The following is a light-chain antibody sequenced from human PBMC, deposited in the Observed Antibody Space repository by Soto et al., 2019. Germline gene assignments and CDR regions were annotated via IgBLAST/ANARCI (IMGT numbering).Light chain of an antibody. CDR2: GAS. J-gene: IGKJ3*01. Sequence: ESVLTQSPGTLSLSPGERATLSCRASQSVSSSYLAWYQQKPGQAPRLLIYGASSRANGIPDTFSGSRSGTDFTLTTSRLEPEDFAVYYCQQYGNSPFTFGPATKVDIK. CDR1: QSVSSSY. V-gene: IGKV3-20*01. CDR3: QQYGNSPFT.